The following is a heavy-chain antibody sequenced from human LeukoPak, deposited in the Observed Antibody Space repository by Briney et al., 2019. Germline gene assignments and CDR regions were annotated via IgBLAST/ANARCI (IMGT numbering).Heavy chain of an antibody. CDR2: IKEDGSEK. J-gene: IGHJ4*02. CDR3: ARESGLGVISPYSDF. CDR1: GFTFSSYW. Sequence: PGGSLRLSCAASGFTFSSYWMTWVRQAPGKGLEWVAYIKEDGSEKHYVDSVKGRFTISRDNARKSLYLQMNSLRVEDTAVYYCARESGLGVISPYSDFWGQGTLVTVSP. V-gene: IGHV3-7*01. D-gene: IGHD2-21*01.